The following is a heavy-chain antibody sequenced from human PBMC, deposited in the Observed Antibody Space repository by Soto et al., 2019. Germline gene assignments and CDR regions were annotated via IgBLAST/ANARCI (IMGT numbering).Heavy chain of an antibody. V-gene: IGHV3-30*03. Sequence: GGSLRLSCAASGFSFSSYGMEWVRLAPGKGLEWVASTTYDGGIKHYVDSVKGRFTISIDNSKNTLYLQMNSLRVEDTATYYCAGALENPYCHYGLNXWGQVTSVTVS. CDR1: GFSFSSYG. CDR3: AGALENPYCHYGLNX. CDR2: TTYDGGIK. D-gene: IGHD1-1*01. J-gene: IGHJ6*02.